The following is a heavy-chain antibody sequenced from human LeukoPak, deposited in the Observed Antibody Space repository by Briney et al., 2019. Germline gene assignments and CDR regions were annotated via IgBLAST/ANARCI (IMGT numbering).Heavy chain of an antibody. V-gene: IGHV4-59*01. D-gene: IGHD6-13*01. CDR3: AWMGSGIAAGTYYFDY. Sequence: SETLSLTCTVSGGSISSYYWSWIRQPPGKGLEWIGYIYYSGSTNYNPSLKSRVTISVDTSKNQFSLKLSSVTAADTAVYYCAWMGSGIAAGTYYFDYWGQGTLVTVSS. CDR2: IYYSGST. CDR1: GGSISSYY. J-gene: IGHJ4*02.